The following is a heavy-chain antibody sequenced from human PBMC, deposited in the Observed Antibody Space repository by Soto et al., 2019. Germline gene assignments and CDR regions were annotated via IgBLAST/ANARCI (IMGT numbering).Heavy chain of an antibody. J-gene: IGHJ4*02. D-gene: IGHD3-22*01. Sequence: QLQLQESGPGLVKPSETLSLTCTVSGDSVTISDYYWGWIRQPPGKGLEWIGSIHYSGSTYYNPSLKIRVTISGDKSKTQFSPKLTSVTAADAAVYYCAAHDSGGYYAEYWGQGTLVTVSA. CDR1: GDSVTISDYY. CDR2: IHYSGST. V-gene: IGHV4-39*01. CDR3: AAHDSGGYYAEY.